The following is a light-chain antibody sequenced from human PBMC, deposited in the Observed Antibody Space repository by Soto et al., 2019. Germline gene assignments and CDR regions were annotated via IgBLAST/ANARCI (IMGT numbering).Light chain of an antibody. V-gene: IGLV2-14*01. CDR3: SSYTSSSTPYV. Sequence: QSALTQPASVSGSPGQSITISCTGTSSDVGGYNYVSWYQQRPGKAPKLMIYEVSNRPSGVSNRFSGSKSGNTASLTIYGLQAEDEADYYCSSYTSSSTPYVFGTGTKVTVL. CDR1: SSDVGGYNY. CDR2: EVS. J-gene: IGLJ1*01.